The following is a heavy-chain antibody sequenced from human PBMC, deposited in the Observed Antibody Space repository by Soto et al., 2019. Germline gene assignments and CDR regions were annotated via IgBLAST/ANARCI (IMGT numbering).Heavy chain of an antibody. CDR1: GGSISSYY. Sequence: SETLSLTCTVSGGSISSYYWSWIRQPPGKGLEWIGYIYYSGSTNYNPSLKSRVTISVDTSKNQFSLKLSSVTAADTAVYYCARDNWGSSWSRGMDVWGQGTTVTVSS. D-gene: IGHD6-13*01. J-gene: IGHJ6*02. CDR3: ARDNWGSSWSRGMDV. CDR2: IYYSGST. V-gene: IGHV4-59*01.